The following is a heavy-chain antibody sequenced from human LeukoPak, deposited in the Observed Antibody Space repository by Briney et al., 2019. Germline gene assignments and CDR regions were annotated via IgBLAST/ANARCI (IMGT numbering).Heavy chain of an antibody. Sequence: SETLSLTCTVSGGSISGQYWSLIRQPPGKGLEWIGYIYYTGITKYNPSLKSRVTISVDTSKNQFSLKLSSVTAADTAVYYCARRLMGYDAFEIWGQGTMVTVSS. D-gene: IGHD3-22*01. V-gene: IGHV4-59*08. CDR2: IYYTGIT. CDR1: GGSISGQY. J-gene: IGHJ3*02. CDR3: ARRLMGYDAFEI.